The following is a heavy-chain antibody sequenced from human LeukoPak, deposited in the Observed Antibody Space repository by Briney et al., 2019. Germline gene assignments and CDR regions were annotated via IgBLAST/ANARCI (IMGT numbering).Heavy chain of an antibody. J-gene: IGHJ5*02. CDR3: ARLVIP. Sequence: SETLSLTCTVSGGSINNGGYYWSWIRQHPGKGLEWIGYIYYSGSSYYNPSLRSRVTISVDTSKNHFSLKLSSVTAADTAVYYCARLVIPWGQGILVTASS. V-gene: IGHV4-31*03. CDR1: GGSINNGGYY. CDR2: IYYSGSS. D-gene: IGHD3-10*01.